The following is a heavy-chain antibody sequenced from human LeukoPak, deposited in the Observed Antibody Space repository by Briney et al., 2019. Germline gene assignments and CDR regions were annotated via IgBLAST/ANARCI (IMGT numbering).Heavy chain of an antibody. Sequence: ASVKVSCKASGYTFTSYDTNWVRQATGQGLEWMGWMNPNSGNTGYAQKFQGRVTMTRNTSISTAYMELSSLRSEDTAVYYCARGYGQKTIFGVVIIRGYYYYYMDVWGKGTTVTVSS. CDR3: ARGYGQKTIFGVVIIRGYYYYYMDV. J-gene: IGHJ6*03. CDR1: GYTFTSYD. CDR2: MNPNSGNT. D-gene: IGHD3-3*01. V-gene: IGHV1-8*01.